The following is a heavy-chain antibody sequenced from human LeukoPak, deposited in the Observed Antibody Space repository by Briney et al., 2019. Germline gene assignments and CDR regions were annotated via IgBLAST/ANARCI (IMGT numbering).Heavy chain of an antibody. V-gene: IGHV3-74*01. J-gene: IGHJ4*02. CDR1: GFTFSSYW. Sequence: GGSLRLSCAASGFTFSSYWMHWVRHAPGKGLVWVSRINSDGSTTSYADSVKGRFTISRDNAKNTLYLQMNSLRAEDTAVYYCANHAYYDRNGYPDSWGQGTLVTVSS. CDR2: INSDGSTT. D-gene: IGHD3-22*01. CDR3: ANHAYYDRNGYPDS.